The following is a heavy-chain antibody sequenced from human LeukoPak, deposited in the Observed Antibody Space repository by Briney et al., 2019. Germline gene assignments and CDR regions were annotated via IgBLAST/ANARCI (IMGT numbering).Heavy chain of an antibody. CDR3: AREGSSGYYPS. CDR1: GFTFSSSP. D-gene: IGHD3-22*01. V-gene: IGHV3-30-3*01. J-gene: IGHJ4*02. Sequence: PGGSLRLSCAASGFTFSSSPMHWVRQAPGKGLEWVAVISYDGSEKHYADPVKGRFTISRDNSKNTLYLQMNSLRAEDTAVYYCAREGSSGYYPSWGQGILVTVSS. CDR2: ISYDGSEK.